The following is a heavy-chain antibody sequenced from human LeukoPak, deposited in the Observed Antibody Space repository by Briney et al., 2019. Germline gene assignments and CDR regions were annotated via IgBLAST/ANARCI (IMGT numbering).Heavy chain of an antibody. J-gene: IGHJ4*02. CDR3: AREDCRNDVCYSFARD. CDR1: GFTFSSHW. D-gene: IGHD2-8*01. V-gene: IGHV3-74*01. Sequence: GGSLRLSCTTSGFTFSSHWMHWVRQAPGKGLVWVSRINSDGSSTNYADSVKGRFAISRDNAKNTLYLQMNSLRAEDTAVYYCAREDCRNDVCYSFARDWGQGTLVTVSS. CDR2: INSDGSST.